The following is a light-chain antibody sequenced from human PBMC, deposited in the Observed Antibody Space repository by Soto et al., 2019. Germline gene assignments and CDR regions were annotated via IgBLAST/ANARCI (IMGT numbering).Light chain of an antibody. V-gene: IGLV1-47*01. CDR3: AAWDDSLSVVV. Sequence: QSVLTQPPSASGTPGQRVTISCSGSSSNIGRSYVFWYKQLPGTAPRLLIYRNNQRPSGVPDRFAGSKSGTGASLAISGLRSDDEAVYYCAAWDDSLSVVVFGGGTKVTVL. J-gene: IGLJ2*01. CDR2: RNN. CDR1: SSNIGRSY.